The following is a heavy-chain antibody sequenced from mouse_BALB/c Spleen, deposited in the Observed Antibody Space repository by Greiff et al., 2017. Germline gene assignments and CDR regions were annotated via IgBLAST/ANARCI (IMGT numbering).Heavy chain of an antibody. J-gene: IGHJ2*01. V-gene: IGHV14-1*02. CDR3: ARRPLDY. Sequence: VQLKESGAELVRPGALVKLSCKASGFNIKDYYMHWVKQRPEQGLEWIGWIDPENGNTIYDPKFQGKASITADTSSNTAYLQLSSLTSEDTAVYYCARRPLDYWGQGTTLTVSS. CDR1: GFNIKDYY. D-gene: IGHD6-1*01. CDR2: IDPENGNT.